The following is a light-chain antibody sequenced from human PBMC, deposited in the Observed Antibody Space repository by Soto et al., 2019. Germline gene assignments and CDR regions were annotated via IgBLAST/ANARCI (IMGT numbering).Light chain of an antibody. V-gene: IGLV2-14*01. CDR2: DVT. CDR1: SSDIGGHNY. Sequence: QSVLTQPASVSGSPGQSITISCTGTSSDIGGHNYVSWYQQRPGKAPKLMIYDVTNRPLGVSNRFSGSKSGNTASLTISGLQDDDEADYHCSSYISGDSLVFGGGTKLTVL. CDR3: SSYISGDSLV. J-gene: IGLJ3*02.